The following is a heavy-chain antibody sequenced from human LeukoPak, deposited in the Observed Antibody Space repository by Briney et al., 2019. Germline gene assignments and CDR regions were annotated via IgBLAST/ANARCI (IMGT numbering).Heavy chain of an antibody. CDR3: ARSITFGGYGSGSYNY. D-gene: IGHD3-10*01. Sequence: GSLRLSCAASGFTFSSYEMNWVRPPPGKGLEWIGEINHSGGTNYNPPLKSRVTISVDTSKNQFPLKLSSVTAADTAVYYCARSITFGGYGSGSYNYWGQGTLVTVSS. CDR1: GFTFSSYE. J-gene: IGHJ4*02. V-gene: IGHV4-34*01. CDR2: INHSGGT.